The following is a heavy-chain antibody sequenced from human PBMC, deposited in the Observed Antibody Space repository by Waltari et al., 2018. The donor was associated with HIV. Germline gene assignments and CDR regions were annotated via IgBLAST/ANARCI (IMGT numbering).Heavy chain of an antibody. Sequence: QVQLVQSGAEVKRPGASVKVSCKVSGYILTELSIHWVRQAPGKGLEWVGSFDPADGKTTDAQKFQGRGTMTEDTSTDTASMEVSILGSEDTAVYYCATARQWLVDSGMDVWGQGTTVTVSS. CDR3: ATARQWLVDSGMDV. CDR1: GYILTELS. V-gene: IGHV1-24*01. J-gene: IGHJ6*02. D-gene: IGHD6-19*01. CDR2: FDPADGKT.